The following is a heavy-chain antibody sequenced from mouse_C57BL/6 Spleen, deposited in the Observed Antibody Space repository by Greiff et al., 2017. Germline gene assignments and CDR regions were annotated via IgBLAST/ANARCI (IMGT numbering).Heavy chain of an antibody. CDR1: GYTFTSYW. CDR3: ARGIYDGYYNAMDY. D-gene: IGHD2-3*01. Sequence: VQLQQPGAELVRPGTSVKLSCKASGYTFTSYWMHWVKQRPGQGLEWIGVIDPSDSYTNYNQKFKGKATLTVDTSSSTAYMQLSSLTSEDAAVYYCARGIYDGYYNAMDYGGQGTSVTVAS. V-gene: IGHV1-59*01. J-gene: IGHJ4*01. CDR2: IDPSDSYT.